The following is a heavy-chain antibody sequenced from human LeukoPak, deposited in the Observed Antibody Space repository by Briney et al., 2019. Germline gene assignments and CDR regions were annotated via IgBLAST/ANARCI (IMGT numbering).Heavy chain of an antibody. Sequence: GGSLRLSCVVSGFTLSNSWMSWARQAPGKGLEWVANIKPDGSEAYYVDSVRGRFTISRDNAKKSLSLQMSSLRGEDTAVYHCTTSGGAFWGQGIHVTVSS. D-gene: IGHD6-25*01. V-gene: IGHV3-7*02. J-gene: IGHJ4*02. CDR1: GFTLSNSW. CDR2: IKPDGSEA. CDR3: TTSGGAF.